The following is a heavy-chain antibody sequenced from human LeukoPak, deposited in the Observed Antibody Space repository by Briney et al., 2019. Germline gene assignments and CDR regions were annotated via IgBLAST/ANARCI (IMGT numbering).Heavy chain of an antibody. J-gene: IGHJ4*02. CDR2: ISGPGGGT. D-gene: IGHD3-3*01. V-gene: IGHV3-23*01. CDR3: AKDAYDFSKEKRGASDY. CDR1: GFTFDFSDYV. Sequence: GGSLRLSCVGSGFTFDFSDYVMGWVRQTPGKGLQWISAISGPGGGTYYADSVKGRFTISRDNSKNTLYLQMNSLRAEDTAVYYCAKDAYDFSKEKRGASDYWGQGTLVTVSS.